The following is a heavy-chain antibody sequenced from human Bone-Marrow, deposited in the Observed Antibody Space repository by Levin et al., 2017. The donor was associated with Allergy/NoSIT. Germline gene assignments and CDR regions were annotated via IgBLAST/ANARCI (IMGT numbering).Heavy chain of an antibody. Sequence: GGSLRLSCAASGFTVSSYTMSWVRQAPGKGLEWVSTITGGDGRTYYADSVKGRFTISRDNSKNTLYLQMNSLRAEETAVYYCAKDDPSGWFDYWGQGTLVTVSS. CDR1: GFTVSSYT. CDR3: AKDDPSGWFDY. J-gene: IGHJ4*02. CDR2: ITGGDGRT. D-gene: IGHD2-15*01. V-gene: IGHV3-23*01.